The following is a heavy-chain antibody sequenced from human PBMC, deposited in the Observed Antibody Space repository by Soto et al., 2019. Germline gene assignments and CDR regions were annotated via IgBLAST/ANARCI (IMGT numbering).Heavy chain of an antibody. CDR3: ARAKGGDYNTAEYFQH. Sequence: PGGSLRLSCAASGFTVTNNYMSWVRQAPGKGLEWVSVIYSGETTYYADSVKGRFTISRDNSKNTLYLQMNSLGAEDTAVYYCARAKGGDYNTAEYFQHWGQGTLVTVSS. CDR1: GFTVTNNY. D-gene: IGHD4-17*01. CDR2: IYSGETT. J-gene: IGHJ1*01. V-gene: IGHV3-66*01.